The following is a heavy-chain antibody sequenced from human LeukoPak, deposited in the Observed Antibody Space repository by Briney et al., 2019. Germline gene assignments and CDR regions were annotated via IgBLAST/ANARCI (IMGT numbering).Heavy chain of an antibody. CDR3: ARALGPYGSGSSYYFDY. D-gene: IGHD3-10*01. CDR2: IYYSGST. J-gene: IGHJ4*02. CDR1: GGSITCYY. V-gene: IGHV4-59*01. Sequence: PSETLSLTCTVSGGSITCYYWSWIRQPPGKGLEWIAYIYYSGSTKYNPSLKSRVTMSVDTSKNQFSLKVHSATAADTAVYYCARALGPYGSGSSYYFDYWGQGTLLTVSS.